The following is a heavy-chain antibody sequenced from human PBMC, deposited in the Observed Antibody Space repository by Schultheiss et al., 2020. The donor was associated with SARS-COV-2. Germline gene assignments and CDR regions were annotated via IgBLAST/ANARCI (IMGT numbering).Heavy chain of an antibody. CDR2: IYSGGST. Sequence: GGSLRLSCAASGFTFSSYGMHWVRQAPGKGLEWVSVIYSGGSTYYADSVKGRFTISRDNSKNTLYLQMNSLRAEDTAVYYCARDYGRWLQFPLYYYGMDVWGQGTTVTVSS. CDR1: GFTFSSYG. D-gene: IGHD5-24*01. J-gene: IGHJ6*02. V-gene: IGHV3-NL1*01. CDR3: ARDYGRWLQFPLYYYGMDV.